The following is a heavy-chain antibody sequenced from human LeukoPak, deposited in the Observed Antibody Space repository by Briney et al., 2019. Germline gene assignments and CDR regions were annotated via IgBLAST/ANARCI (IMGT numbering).Heavy chain of an antibody. V-gene: IGHV3-74*01. CDR3: ARPRGEQWLVRPNWYFDL. CDR1: GFTFSSYW. CDR2: INSDGSST. D-gene: IGHD6-19*01. J-gene: IGHJ2*01. Sequence: GGSLRLSCAASGFTFSSYWMHWVRQAPGKGLVWVSRINSDGSSTSYADSVKGRFTISRDNAKNTLYLQTNSLRAEDTAVYYCARPRGEQWLVRPNWYFDLWGRGTLVTVSS.